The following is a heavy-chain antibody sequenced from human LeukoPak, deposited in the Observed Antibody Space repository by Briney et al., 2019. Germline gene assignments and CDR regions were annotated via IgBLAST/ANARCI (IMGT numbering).Heavy chain of an antibody. V-gene: IGHV4-39*07. D-gene: IGHD1-26*01. CDR2: IYYSGST. CDR3: GTAGTDAFDI. J-gene: IGHJ3*02. Sequence: SETLSLTCTVSGGSISSSSYYWGWIRQPPGKGLEWIGNIYYSGSTYYNPSPKSRVTISVDTSKNQFSLKLSSVTAADTAVYYCGTAGTDAFDIWGQGTMVTVSS. CDR1: GGSISSSSYY.